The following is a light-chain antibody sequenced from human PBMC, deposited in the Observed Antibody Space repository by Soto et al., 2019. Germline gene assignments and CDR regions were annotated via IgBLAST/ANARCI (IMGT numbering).Light chain of an antibody. CDR1: QKIRSRY. V-gene: IGKV3-15*01. CDR2: GTS. Sequence: EIVMTQSPATLSLSPGERATLSCRASQKIRSRYLAWYLQKPGQAPRLLIYGTSTRVTGIPARFSGSGSGTEFTLTISSLQSEDFAVYYCQQYYNWPLTFGGGTKVDIK. CDR3: QQYYNWPLT. J-gene: IGKJ4*01.